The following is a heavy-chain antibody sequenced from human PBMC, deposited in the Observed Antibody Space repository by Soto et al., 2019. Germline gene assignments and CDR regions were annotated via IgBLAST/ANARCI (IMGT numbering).Heavy chain of an antibody. CDR1: GGSISSGDYF. CDR2: IYYTGST. V-gene: IGHV4-30-4*01. D-gene: IGHD2-2*01. J-gene: IGHJ6*02. CDR3: AINPAVTTSNYYTMDV. Sequence: PSETLSLTCTVSGGSISSGDYFWSWIRQPPGKGLEWIGYIYYTGSTYYTPSLRSRVTIEVDTSKDQFSLSLTSVTAADTAIYYCAINPAVTTSNYYTMDVWGQGTTVTVSS.